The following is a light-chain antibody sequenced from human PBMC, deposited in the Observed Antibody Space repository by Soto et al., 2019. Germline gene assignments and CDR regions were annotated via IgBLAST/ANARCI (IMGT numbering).Light chain of an antibody. J-gene: IGKJ4*01. CDR3: QPRSNWQST. Sequence: EIVLTQAPATLSLSPGERATLSCRASQSVSSYLAWYQQKPAQPPRLLIYDASNRATRIPARFSGSGSGTDFTLTISSLEPEDFAVSYCQPRSNWQSTFGGGIKV. V-gene: IGKV3-11*01. CDR1: QSVSSY. CDR2: DAS.